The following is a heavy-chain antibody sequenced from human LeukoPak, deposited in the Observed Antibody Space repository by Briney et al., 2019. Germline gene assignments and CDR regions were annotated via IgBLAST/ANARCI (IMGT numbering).Heavy chain of an antibody. CDR1: GFTFSSYW. J-gene: IGHJ4*02. CDR3: VRDQDY. CDR2: LKQDGREK. V-gene: IGHV3-7*03. Sequence: GGSLSLSCAVSGFTFSSYWMSWVRQAPGPGQGRVANLKQDGREKFYVDSVKGRFSISRENATKSLYLQMNSQRSEGTAVYYCVRDQDYLGRGAMVT.